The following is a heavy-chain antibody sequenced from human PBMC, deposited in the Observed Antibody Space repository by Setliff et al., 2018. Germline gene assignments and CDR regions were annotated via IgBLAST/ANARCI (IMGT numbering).Heavy chain of an antibody. J-gene: IGHJ4*02. CDR3: ASDIHNDYDYFDY. D-gene: IGHD4-17*01. CDR2: VRSRINNFAT. CDR1: GFTFSRSA. V-gene: IGHV3-73*01. Sequence: GGSLRLSCAASGFTFSRSAIHWVRQASGKGLEWVGRVRSRINNFATAYDASVKGRFIISRDDSKNTAYLQMNSLKTEDTAVYYCASDIHNDYDYFDYWGQGIQITVSS.